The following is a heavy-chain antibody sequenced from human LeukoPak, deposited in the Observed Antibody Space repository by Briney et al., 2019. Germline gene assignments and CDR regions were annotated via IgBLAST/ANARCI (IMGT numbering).Heavy chain of an antibody. CDR3: ARRDGYCSSTSCYADYYYGMDV. CDR2: IYPGESDT. J-gene: IGHJ6*02. CDR1: GYSFTSYW. Sequence: GESLKISCKGSGYSFTSYWIGWVRQMPGKGLEWSGIIYPGESDTTYSPSFQGQVTISADKSISTAYLQWSSLKASDAAMYYCARRDGYCSSTSCYADYYYGMDVWGQGTTVTVSS. V-gene: IGHV5-51*01. D-gene: IGHD2-2*01.